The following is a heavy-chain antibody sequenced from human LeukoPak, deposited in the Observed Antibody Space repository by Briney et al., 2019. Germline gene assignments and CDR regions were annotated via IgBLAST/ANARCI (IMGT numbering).Heavy chain of an antibody. J-gene: IGHJ2*01. CDR1: GYTFTSYY. Sequence: ASVKVSCKASGYTFTSYYMHWVRQAPGQGLEWMGIINPSGGSTSYAQKFQGRVTMTRDTSTSTVYMELSSLRSEDTAVYYCARDATFLTYYYDSSGQQTYWYFDLWGRGTLVTVSS. CDR3: ARDATFLTYYYDSSGQQTYWYFDL. CDR2: INPSGGST. D-gene: IGHD3-22*01. V-gene: IGHV1-46*01.